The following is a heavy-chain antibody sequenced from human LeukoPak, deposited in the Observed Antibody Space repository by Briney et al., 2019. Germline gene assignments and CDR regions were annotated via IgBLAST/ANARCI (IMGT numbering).Heavy chain of an antibody. CDR3: ARSTTYYYGSGSPRRQSGNWFDP. CDR1: GGSISSYY. D-gene: IGHD3-10*01. V-gene: IGHV4-59*01. Sequence: MPSETLSLTCTVSGGSISSYYWSWIRQPPGKGLEWIGYIYYSGSTNYNPSLKSRVTISVDTSKNQSSLKLSSVTAADTAVYYCARSTTYYYGSGSPRRQSGNWFDPWGQGTLVTVSS. J-gene: IGHJ5*02. CDR2: IYYSGST.